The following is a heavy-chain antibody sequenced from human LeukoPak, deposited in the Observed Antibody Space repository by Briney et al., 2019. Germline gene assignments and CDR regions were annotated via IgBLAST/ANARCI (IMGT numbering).Heavy chain of an antibody. CDR1: GYTFTSYY. V-gene: IGHV1-46*01. CDR2: INPSGGST. J-gene: IGHJ5*02. CDR3: ARAPIAAAYWFDP. D-gene: IGHD6-13*01. Sequence: GASVKVSCKASGYTFTSYYMHWVRQAPGQGLEWMGIINPSGGSTSYAQKFQGRVTMTRDMSTSTVYMELSRLRSDDTAVYYCARAPIAAAYWFDPWGQGTLVTVSS.